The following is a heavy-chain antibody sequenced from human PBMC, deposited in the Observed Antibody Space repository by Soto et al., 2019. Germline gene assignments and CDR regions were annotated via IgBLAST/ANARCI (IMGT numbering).Heavy chain of an antibody. J-gene: IGHJ3*02. CDR1: GFTFSSDW. V-gene: IGHV3-74*01. D-gene: IGHD3-22*01. CDR3: ARGGDSSYYDSSGYPAAFDI. CDR2: INRYGSST. Sequence: EVQLVESGGGLVQPGGSQRLSCEGSGFTFSSDWMHWVRQAPGKGLVWVSRINRYGSSTSYADSVKGRFTISRDNAKNTVYLQMNSLRAEDTAVYYCARGGDSSYYDSSGYPAAFDIWGQGTMVTVSS.